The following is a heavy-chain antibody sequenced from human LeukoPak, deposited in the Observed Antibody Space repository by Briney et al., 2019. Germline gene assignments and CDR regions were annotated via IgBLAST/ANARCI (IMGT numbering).Heavy chain of an antibody. CDR3: ARSSGWPDY. CDR2: IYYSGST. V-gene: IGHV4-59*12. D-gene: IGHD6-19*01. CDR1: GGSISSYY. Sequence: KPSETLSLTCTVSGGSISSYYWSWIRQPPGKGLEWIGYIYYSGSTNYNPSLKSRVTISVDTSKNQFSLKLSSVTAADTAVYYCARSSGWPDYWGQGTLVTVSS. J-gene: IGHJ4*02.